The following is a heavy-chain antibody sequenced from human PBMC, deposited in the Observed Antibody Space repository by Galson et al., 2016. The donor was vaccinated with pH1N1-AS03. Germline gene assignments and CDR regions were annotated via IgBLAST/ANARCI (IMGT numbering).Heavy chain of an antibody. D-gene: IGHD5-24*01. CDR3: ARVMANNWFDS. CDR1: GYSFANID. V-gene: IGHV1-8*01. Sequence: SVKVFCMASGYSFANIDIRWGVHASVQALFFWGWINPNSGEAGYAQKFQGRVTLTRDTSITTAYMELSSLRSDDTAVYYCARVMANNWFDSWGQG. CDR2: INPNSGEA. J-gene: IGHJ5*02.